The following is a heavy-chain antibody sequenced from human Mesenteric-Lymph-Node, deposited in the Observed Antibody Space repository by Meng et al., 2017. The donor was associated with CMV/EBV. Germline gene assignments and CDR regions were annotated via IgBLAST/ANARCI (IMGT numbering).Heavy chain of an antibody. CDR2: IYYSGST. CDR3: ARDRGAARRRYNWFDP. CDR1: GGSISSYY. J-gene: IGHJ5*02. V-gene: IGHV4-59*01. Sequence: SETLSLTCTVSGGSISSYYWSWIRQPPGKGLEGIGYIYYSGSTNYNPSLKSRVTISVDTSKNQFSLKLSSVTAADTAVYYCARDRGAARRRYNWFDPWGQGTLVTVSS. D-gene: IGHD6-6*01.